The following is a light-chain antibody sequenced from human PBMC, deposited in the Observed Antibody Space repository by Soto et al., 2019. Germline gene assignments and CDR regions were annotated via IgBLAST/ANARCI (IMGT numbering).Light chain of an antibody. CDR3: QQYESTPPT. V-gene: IGKV4-1*01. CDR1: QSVLYSSNNKNY. Sequence: DIVMTQSPDSLAVSLGERATINCKSSQSVLYSSNNKNYLAWYQQRPGQPPKLLIYWASTRESGVPDRFSGSGSGTDFTLTITSLQAEDVALYYCQQYESTPPTFGQGTKLEFK. J-gene: IGKJ2*01. CDR2: WAS.